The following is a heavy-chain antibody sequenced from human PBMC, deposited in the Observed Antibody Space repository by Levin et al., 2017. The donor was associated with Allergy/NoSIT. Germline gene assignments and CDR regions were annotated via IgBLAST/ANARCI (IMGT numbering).Heavy chain of an antibody. CDR3: AINYGSGSLGPAFDY. CDR1: GYSFTSYW. V-gene: IGHV5-51*01. Sequence: GESLKISCKGSGYSFTSYWIGWVRQMPGKGLEWMGIIYPGDSDTRYSPSFQGQVTISADKSISTAYLQWSSLKASDTAMYYCAINYGSGSLGPAFDYWGQGTLVTVSS. CDR2: IYPGDSDT. J-gene: IGHJ4*02. D-gene: IGHD3-10*01.